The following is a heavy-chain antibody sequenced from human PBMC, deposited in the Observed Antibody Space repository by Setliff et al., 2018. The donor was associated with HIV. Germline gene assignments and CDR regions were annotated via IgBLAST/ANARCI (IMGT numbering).Heavy chain of an antibody. CDR2: MMTIFSTT. D-gene: IGHD1-26*01. CDR1: AGSYSIFA. CDR3: ATEGAGGSYQRASALDL. V-gene: IGHV1-69*05. Sequence: GASVKVSCKSSAGSYSIFAINWVRQAPGKGLEWMGGMMTIFSTTNYARKFQGRVTITTDESTGTAYMELSNLRSEDTAVYYCATEGAGGSYQRASALDLWGQGTMVTVSS. J-gene: IGHJ3*01.